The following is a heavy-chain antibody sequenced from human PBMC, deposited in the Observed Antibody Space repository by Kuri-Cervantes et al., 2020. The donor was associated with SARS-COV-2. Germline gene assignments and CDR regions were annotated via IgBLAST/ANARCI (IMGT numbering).Heavy chain of an antibody. V-gene: IGHV4-34*01. CDR1: GGLFSNFL. CDR2: INYSGTT. J-gene: IGHJ6*03. CDR3: ARLRRHNDGWFATGYYMDV. Sequence: SETLSLTCGVYGGLFSNFLWDWVRQPPGKGLEWIGEINYSGTTNYNPSLKSRVTISVGPSKNLFSLNLTSVTAADTAMYYCARLRRHNDGWFATGYYMDVWGKGTTVTVSS. D-gene: IGHD6-19*01.